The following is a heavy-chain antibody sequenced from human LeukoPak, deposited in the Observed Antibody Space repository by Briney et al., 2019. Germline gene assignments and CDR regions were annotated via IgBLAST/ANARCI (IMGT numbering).Heavy chain of an antibody. V-gene: IGHV1-2*02. Sequence: ASVTVSCKASGYSFTGYHIHWVRQAPGQGLEWLGWINPNSGGTNYAQKFQDRVTMTRSTSITTAYMELTRLGSDDTAVYYCARVGYDYNFDDWGQGTLVTVSS. CDR3: ARVGYDYNFDD. CDR2: INPNSGGT. D-gene: IGHD5-12*01. CDR1: GYSFTGYH. J-gene: IGHJ4*02.